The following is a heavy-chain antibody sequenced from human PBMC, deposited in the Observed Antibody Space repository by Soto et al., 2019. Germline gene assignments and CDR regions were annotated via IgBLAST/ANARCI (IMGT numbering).Heavy chain of an antibody. V-gene: IGHV1-18*04. Sequence: QVQLVQSGAEVKKPGASVKVSCKASGYTFTSYGISWVRQAPGQGLEWMGWISAYNGNTNYAQKLQGRVTMTTDTSTSTAYMERRSLRADVTAVYYCARDRVVVPAAKKRNNWFDPWGQGTLVTVSS. CDR3: ARDRVVVPAAKKRNNWFDP. CDR2: ISAYNGNT. CDR1: GYTFTSYG. J-gene: IGHJ5*02. D-gene: IGHD2-2*01.